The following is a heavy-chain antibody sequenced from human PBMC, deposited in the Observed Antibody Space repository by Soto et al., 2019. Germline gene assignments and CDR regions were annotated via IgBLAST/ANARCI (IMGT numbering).Heavy chain of an antibody. Sequence: QVQLVQSGAEVKKPGASVKVSCKASGYTFTSYGISWVRQAPGQGLEWMGWISAYNGNTNYAQKLQGRVTMTTDTSTSTAYMELRSLRSDDTAVYYCARVEELDDNVYTPSKIDYWGQGTLVTVSS. CDR2: ISAYNGNT. CDR1: GYTFTSYG. J-gene: IGHJ4*02. CDR3: ARVEELDDNVYTPSKIDY. V-gene: IGHV1-18*01. D-gene: IGHD5-18*01.